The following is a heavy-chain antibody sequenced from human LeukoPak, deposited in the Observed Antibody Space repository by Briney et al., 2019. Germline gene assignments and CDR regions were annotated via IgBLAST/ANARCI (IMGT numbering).Heavy chain of an antibody. CDR3: AREPPGYSSGWYYFDY. CDR1: GGSISSYY. J-gene: IGHJ4*02. V-gene: IGHV4-4*07. CDR2: IYTGGST. Sequence: PSETLSLTCTVSGGSISSYYWSWIRQPAGKGLEWIGRIYTGGSTNYNPSLKSRVTMSVDTSKNQFSLKLSSVTAADTAVYYCAREPPGYSSGWYYFDYWGQGTPVTVSS. D-gene: IGHD6-19*01.